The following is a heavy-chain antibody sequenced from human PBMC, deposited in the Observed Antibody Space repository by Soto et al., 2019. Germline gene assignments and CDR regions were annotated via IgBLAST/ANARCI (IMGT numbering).Heavy chain of an antibody. D-gene: IGHD1-20*01. J-gene: IGHJ4*02. CDR3: AKDRYNWNPQALDY. V-gene: IGHV3-23*01. Sequence: GGSMSLSCAASGFTFSFYAMSWVRQAPWKGLEWVSGISGTGGTTSYADSVKGRFTISRDNSKNTLSLQMDSLRVEDTAVYYCAKDRYNWNPQALDYWGQGILVTVSS. CDR1: GFTFSFYA. CDR2: ISGTGGTT.